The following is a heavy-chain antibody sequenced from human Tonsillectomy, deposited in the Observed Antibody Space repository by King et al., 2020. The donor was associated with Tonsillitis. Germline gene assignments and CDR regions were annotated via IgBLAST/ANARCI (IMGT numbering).Heavy chain of an antibody. CDR2: ISYDGSNK. J-gene: IGHJ3*02. CDR1: GFTFSSYG. Sequence: VQLVESGGGVVQPRRSLRLSCAASGFTFSSYGMHWVRQAPGKGLEWVAVISYDGSNKYYADSVKGRFTISRDNSKNTLYLQMNSLRAEDTAVYYCAKLPNVLRFLEWLPQDAFDIWGQGTMVTVSS. D-gene: IGHD3-3*01. CDR3: AKLPNVLRFLEWLPQDAFDI. V-gene: IGHV3-30*18.